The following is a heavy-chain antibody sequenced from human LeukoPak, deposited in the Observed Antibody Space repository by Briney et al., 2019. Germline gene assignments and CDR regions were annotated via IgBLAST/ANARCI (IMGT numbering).Heavy chain of an antibody. D-gene: IGHD1-26*01. V-gene: IGHV4-34*01. J-gene: IGHJ4*02. CDR1: GGSFSGYY. CDR3: AMRIVGATIALAQRDY. Sequence: SETLSLTCAVYGGSFSGYYWSWIRQPPGKWLEWIGEINHSGRTNYNPSLKSRVPISVDTSKPKSSLKLSSVTAAATAVYYCAMRIVGATIALAQRDYWGQGTLVTVSS. CDR2: INHSGRT.